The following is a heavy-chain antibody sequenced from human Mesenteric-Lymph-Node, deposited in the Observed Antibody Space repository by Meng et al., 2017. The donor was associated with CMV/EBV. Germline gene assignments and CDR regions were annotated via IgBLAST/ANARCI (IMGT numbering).Heavy chain of an antibody. V-gene: IGHV4-30-4*08. J-gene: IGHJ4*02. CDR1: GGSISSGDHY. CDR3: ASSLLDSSGYSFAY. D-gene: IGHD3-22*01. CDR2: VYYTGST. Sequence: GGSISSGDHYWSWIRPPPGKGLEWIGYVYYTGSTYYNPSLKSRVTMSVDTSKNQFSLKLTSVTAADTAVYYCASSLLDSSGYSFAYWGQGTPVTVSS.